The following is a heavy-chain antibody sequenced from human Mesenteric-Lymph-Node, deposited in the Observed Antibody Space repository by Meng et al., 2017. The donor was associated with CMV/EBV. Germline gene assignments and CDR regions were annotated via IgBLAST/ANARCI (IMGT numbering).Heavy chain of an antibody. D-gene: IGHD6-13*01. CDR1: GGSISSSSYY. Sequence: SETLSLTCTVSGGSISSSSYYWGWIRQPPGKGLEWIGSIYYSGSTYYNPSLKSRVTISVDTPKNQFSLNLTSVTAADAAVYYCARGGRGGIYYSYGLDVWGQGTTVTVSS. J-gene: IGHJ6*02. V-gene: IGHV4-39*07. CDR2: IYYSGST. CDR3: ARGGRGGIYYSYGLDV.